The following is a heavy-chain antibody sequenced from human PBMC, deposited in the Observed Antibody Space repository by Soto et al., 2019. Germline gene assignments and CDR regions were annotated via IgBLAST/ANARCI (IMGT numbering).Heavy chain of an antibody. D-gene: IGHD2-21*02. CDR2: ISGYDGRT. CDR3: AREGDVPYYYSGMDV. V-gene: IGHV1-18*01. CDR1: GYTFTSYG. Sequence: QVHLVQSGAEVKKPGASVKVSCKTSGYTFTSYGISWVRQAPGQGLEWLGWISGYDGRTNLAQKVQDRVTMTTDTSTRTVYMELRSLRSDDTAVYYCAREGDVPYYYSGMDVWGQGTTVTVSS. J-gene: IGHJ6*02.